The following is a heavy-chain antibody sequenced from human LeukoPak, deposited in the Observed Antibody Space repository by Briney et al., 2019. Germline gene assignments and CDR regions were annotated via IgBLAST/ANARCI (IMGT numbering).Heavy chain of an antibody. CDR1: GFTFSSYG. V-gene: IGHV3-30*18. Sequence: GGSLRLSWAASGFTFSSYGMHWVRQAPGKGLGWVAVISYDGSNKYYADSVTGPFTISRDNSKNTLYLQMNSLRAEDTAVYYCAKDSRYYYDRSGYFPATWGQGTLVTVSS. CDR2: ISYDGSNK. CDR3: AKDSRYYYDRSGYFPAT. J-gene: IGHJ5*02. D-gene: IGHD3-22*01.